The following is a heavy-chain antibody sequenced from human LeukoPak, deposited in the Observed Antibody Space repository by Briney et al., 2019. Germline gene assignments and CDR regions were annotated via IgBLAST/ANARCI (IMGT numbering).Heavy chain of an antibody. D-gene: IGHD4-17*01. V-gene: IGHV4-61*02. CDR3: ARGPLTVTRGFDP. CDR2: IYTSGST. CDR1: GGSISSGSYY. J-gene: IGHJ5*02. Sequence: SETLSLTCTVSGGSISSGSYYWSWIRQPAGKGLEWIGRIYTSGSTNYNPSLKSRVTISVDTSRNQFSLKLSSVTAADTAVYYCARGPLTVTRGFDPWGQGTLVTVSS.